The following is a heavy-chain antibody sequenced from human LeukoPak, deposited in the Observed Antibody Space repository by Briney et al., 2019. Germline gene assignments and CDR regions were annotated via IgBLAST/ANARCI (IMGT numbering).Heavy chain of an antibody. CDR2: INWNGGST. CDR1: GGSFSGYY. J-gene: IGHJ4*02. D-gene: IGHD1-26*01. CDR3: ARGGIAGGFDY. Sequence: ETLSLTCAVYGGSFSGYYWSWVRQAPGKGLEWVSGINWNGGSTGYADSVKGRFTISRDNAKNSLYLQMNSLRAEDTALYYCARGGIAGGFDYWGQGTLVTVSS. V-gene: IGHV3-20*04.